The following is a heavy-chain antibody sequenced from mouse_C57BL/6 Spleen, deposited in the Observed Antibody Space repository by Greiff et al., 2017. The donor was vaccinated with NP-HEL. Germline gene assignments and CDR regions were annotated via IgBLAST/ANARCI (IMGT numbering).Heavy chain of an antibody. CDR2: INPNNGGT. D-gene: IGHD1-1*01. V-gene: IGHV1-18*01. Sequence: VQLKQSGPELVKPGASVKIPCKASGYTFTDYNMDWVKQSHGKSLEWIGDINPNNGGTIYNQKFKGKATLTVDKSSSTAYMELRSLTSEDTAVYYCASKDYYGSSGYFDVWGTGTTVTVSS. J-gene: IGHJ1*03. CDR1: GYTFTDYN. CDR3: ASKDYYGSSGYFDV.